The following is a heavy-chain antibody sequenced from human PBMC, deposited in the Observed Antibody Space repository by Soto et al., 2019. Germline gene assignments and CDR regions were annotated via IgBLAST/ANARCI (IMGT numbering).Heavy chain of an antibody. D-gene: IGHD3-10*01. CDR1: GYTFTSYD. J-gene: IGHJ6*02. Sequence: ASVKVSYKASGYTFTSYDINWVRQATGQGLEWMGWMNPNSGNNGYAQKFQGRVTMTRNTSISTAYMELSSLRSEDTAVYYCARGIWFGEFLAYGMDVWGQGTTVTVSS. V-gene: IGHV1-8*01. CDR2: MNPNSGNN. CDR3: ARGIWFGEFLAYGMDV.